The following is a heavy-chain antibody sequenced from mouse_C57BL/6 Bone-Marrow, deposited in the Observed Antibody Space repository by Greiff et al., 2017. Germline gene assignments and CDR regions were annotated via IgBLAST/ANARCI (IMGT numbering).Heavy chain of an antibody. Sequence: EVQLQQSGAELVRPGASVKLSCTASGFNIKDDYMHWVKQRPEQGLEWIGWIDPENGDTEYASKFQGKATITADTSSNTAYLQLSSLTSEDTAVYYCTTEDYYGLDYWGQVTTLTVSS. CDR3: TTEDYYGLDY. J-gene: IGHJ2*01. D-gene: IGHD1-1*01. CDR2: IDPENGDT. CDR1: GFNIKDDY. V-gene: IGHV14-4*01.